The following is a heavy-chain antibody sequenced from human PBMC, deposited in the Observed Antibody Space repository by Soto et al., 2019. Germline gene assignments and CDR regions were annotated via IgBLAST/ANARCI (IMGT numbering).Heavy chain of an antibody. D-gene: IGHD4-17*01. Sequence: QVQLQESGPGLVKPSETLSLSCTVSGGSIDSYLWSWIRQPPGKGLEWIGYIYYSGSTNYTPSLQSRVTMSVDTSKNPFSLKLSSVTAADTAVYYCTRGPENYGNYFDPWGQGTLVTVSS. CDR3: TRGPENYGNYFDP. CDR1: GGSIDSYL. V-gene: IGHV4-59*01. J-gene: IGHJ5*02. CDR2: IYYSGST.